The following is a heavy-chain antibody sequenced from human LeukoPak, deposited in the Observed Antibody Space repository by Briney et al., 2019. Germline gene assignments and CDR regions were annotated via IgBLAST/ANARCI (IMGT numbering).Heavy chain of an antibody. Sequence: GGSLRLSCASSGFTFSSYSMNWVRQAPGKGLEWVSSINSSSSYIYYAVSVKGRFTISRDNAKNSLYLQINSLRAEDTAVYYCARDDAFDIWGQGTMVTVSS. V-gene: IGHV3-21*01. CDR1: GFTFSSYS. CDR3: ARDDAFDI. CDR2: INSSSSYI. J-gene: IGHJ3*02.